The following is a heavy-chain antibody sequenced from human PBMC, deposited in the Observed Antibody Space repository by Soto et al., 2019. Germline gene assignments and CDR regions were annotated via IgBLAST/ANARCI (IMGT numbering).Heavy chain of an antibody. CDR1: GFTFSSYA. CDR3: AKRPWYYDSSGWVDY. J-gene: IGHJ4*02. CDR2: ISGSGGST. V-gene: IGHV3-23*01. Sequence: GGSLRLSCAASGFTFSSYAMSWVRQAPGKGLEWVSAISGSGGSTYYADSVKGRFTISRDNSKNTLYLQMNSLRAEDTAVYYCAKRPWYYDSSGWVDYWGQGTLVTVSS. D-gene: IGHD3-22*01.